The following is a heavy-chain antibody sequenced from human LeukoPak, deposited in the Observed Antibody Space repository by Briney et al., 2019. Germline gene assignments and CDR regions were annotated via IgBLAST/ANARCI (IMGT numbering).Heavy chain of an antibody. J-gene: IGHJ4*02. CDR3: AKGPGSSWYDYGYFDY. CDR1: GFTFSNYA. D-gene: IGHD6-13*01. Sequence: GGSLRLSCAASGFTFSNYAMSWARQAPGKGLEWVSAISGSGGSTYYADSVKGRFTISRDNSKNTLYLQMNSLRAEDTAVYYCAKGPGSSWYDYGYFDYWGQGTLVTVSS. V-gene: IGHV3-23*01. CDR2: ISGSGGST.